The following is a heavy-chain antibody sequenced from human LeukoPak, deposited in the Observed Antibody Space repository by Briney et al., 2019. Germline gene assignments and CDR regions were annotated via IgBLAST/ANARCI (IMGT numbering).Heavy chain of an antibody. V-gene: IGHV3-53*01. CDR1: GFTVSSNY. J-gene: IGHJ3*02. Sequence: GGSLRLSCAASGFTVSSNYMSWVRQAPGKGLEWVSVIYSGGSTYYADSVKGRFTISRDNSKNTLYLQMNSLRAEDTAVYYCARARGSSGYYEGAFDIWGQGTMVTVSS. CDR2: IYSGGST. D-gene: IGHD3-22*01. CDR3: ARARGSSGYYEGAFDI.